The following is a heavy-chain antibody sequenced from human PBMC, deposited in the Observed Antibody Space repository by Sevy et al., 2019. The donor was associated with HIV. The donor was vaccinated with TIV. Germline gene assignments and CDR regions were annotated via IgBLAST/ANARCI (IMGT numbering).Heavy chain of an antibody. CDR1: GFTFSNYT. V-gene: IGHV3-23*01. Sequence: GGFLRLSCAASGFTFSNYTMTWVRQAPGKGLEWVSGISKSGGSTYYAGSVTGRFTISRDNSKNTLYLQMNIVRADDTATYYCARDIISLAKDSWGQGTLVTVSS. J-gene: IGHJ4*02. CDR3: ARDIISLAKDS. CDR2: ISKSGGST. D-gene: IGHD1-20*01.